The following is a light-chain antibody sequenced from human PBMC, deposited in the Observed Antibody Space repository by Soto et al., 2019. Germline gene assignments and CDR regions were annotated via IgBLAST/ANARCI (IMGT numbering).Light chain of an antibody. CDR3: QQYDNLLYT. V-gene: IGKV1-33*01. J-gene: IGKJ2*01. CDR1: QNISNY. Sequence: DIQMTQSPSSLSASVRDRVTITCQASQNISNYLNWHQQKPGKAPKLLIQDASNLETGVPSGFSGSESGTDFTFTISSLQPEDIATYYCQQYDNLLYTFGQGTKLEIK. CDR2: DAS.